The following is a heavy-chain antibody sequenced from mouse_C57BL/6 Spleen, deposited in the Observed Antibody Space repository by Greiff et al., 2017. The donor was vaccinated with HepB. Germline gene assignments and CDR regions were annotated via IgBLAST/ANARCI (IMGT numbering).Heavy chain of an antibody. Sequence: EVQGVESGGDLVKPGGSLKLSCAASGFTFSSYGMSWVRQTPDKRLEWVATISSGGSYTYYPDSVKGRFTISRDNAKNTLYLQMSSLKSEDTAMYYCARQGDLAWFAYWGQGTLVTVSA. J-gene: IGHJ3*01. CDR1: GFTFSSYG. V-gene: IGHV5-6*01. CDR2: ISSGGSYT. CDR3: ARQGDLAWFAY.